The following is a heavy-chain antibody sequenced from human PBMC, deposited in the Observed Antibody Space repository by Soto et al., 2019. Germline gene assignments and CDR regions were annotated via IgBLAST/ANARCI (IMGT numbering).Heavy chain of an antibody. CDR1: GYTFTSYA. CDR2: INAGNGNT. Sequence: ASVKVSCKASGYTFTSYAMHWVRQAPGQRLEWMGWINAGNGNTKYSQKFQGRVTITRDTSASTAYMELSSLRSEDTAVYYCARGGSVRYFDWSPNWFDPWGKGTLVTVSS. CDR3: ARGGSVRYFDWSPNWFDP. V-gene: IGHV1-3*01. J-gene: IGHJ5*02. D-gene: IGHD3-9*01.